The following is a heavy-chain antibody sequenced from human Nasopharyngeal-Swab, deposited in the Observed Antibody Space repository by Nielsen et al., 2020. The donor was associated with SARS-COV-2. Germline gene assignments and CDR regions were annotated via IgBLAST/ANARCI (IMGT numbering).Heavy chain of an antibody. Sequence: SETLSLTCTVSGGSISSYYWSWIRQPPGKGLEWIGYIYYSGSTDYNPSLKSRVTISVGTSKNQFSLKLSSVTAADTAVYYCARGGEAGYSSSWCVPGYYYYYYYMDVWGKGTTVTVSS. J-gene: IGHJ6*03. CDR3: ARGGEAGYSSSWCVPGYYYYYYYMDV. CDR2: IYYSGST. CDR1: GGSISSYY. D-gene: IGHD6-13*01. V-gene: IGHV4-59*01.